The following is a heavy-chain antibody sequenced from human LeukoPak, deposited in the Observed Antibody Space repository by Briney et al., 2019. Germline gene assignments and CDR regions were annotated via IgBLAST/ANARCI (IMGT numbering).Heavy chain of an antibody. J-gene: IGHJ4*02. V-gene: IGHV1-18*01. CDR3: ARGNDFWSGYPNFNY. Sequence: ASVKVCCKASGYTFTSYGISWVRQAPGQGLEWMGWVSAYNGNTNYAQKLQGRVTMTTDTSTSTAYMELRSLRSDDTAVYYCARGNDFWSGYPNFNYWGQGTLVTVSS. CDR2: VSAYNGNT. D-gene: IGHD3-3*01. CDR1: GYTFTSYG.